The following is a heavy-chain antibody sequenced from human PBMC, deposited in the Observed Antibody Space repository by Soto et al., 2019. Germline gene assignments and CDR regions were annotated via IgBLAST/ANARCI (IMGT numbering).Heavy chain of an antibody. D-gene: IGHD3-10*01. V-gene: IGHV1-3*01. CDR1: GYTFTSYA. CDR3: ARDRRTAHRGAFDL. Sequence: QVQLVQSGAEVKKPGASVKVSCKASGYTFTSYAMHWVRQAPGQRREWMGWINAGNGNTKYSQKFQGRVTITRDTSVSTAYMELSSLRSEDTAVYYCARDRRTAHRGAFDLWGQGTMVTVSS. J-gene: IGHJ3*01. CDR2: INAGNGNT.